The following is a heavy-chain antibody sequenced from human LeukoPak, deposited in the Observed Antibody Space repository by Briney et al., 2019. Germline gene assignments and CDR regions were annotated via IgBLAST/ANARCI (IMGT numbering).Heavy chain of an antibody. CDR2: IYTSGST. Sequence: PLETLSLTCTVSGGSSNNYYWSWIRQSAGKGLEWIGRIYTSGSTNYNPSLKSRVSMSVDTSKNQFSLRLRSVTAADTAVYYCARESGYYYDTSGYTFDYWGQGILVTVSS. D-gene: IGHD3-22*01. V-gene: IGHV4-4*07. CDR1: GGSSNNYY. CDR3: ARESGYYYDTSGYTFDY. J-gene: IGHJ4*02.